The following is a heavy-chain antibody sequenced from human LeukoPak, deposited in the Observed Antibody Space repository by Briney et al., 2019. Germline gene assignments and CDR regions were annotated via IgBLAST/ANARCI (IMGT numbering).Heavy chain of an antibody. V-gene: IGHV4-59*01. CDR3: ARDKAHSYGRYFDP. Sequence: SETLSLTCSVSGGSISTYYWNWIRQTPGKGLEWIGHISYGNTDYNPSLKSRVTISVDTSKNQFSLKLTSVTAADAAVYYCARDKAHSYGRYFDPWGQGALVTVSS. J-gene: IGHJ5*02. D-gene: IGHD5-18*01. CDR1: GGSISTYY. CDR2: ISYGNT.